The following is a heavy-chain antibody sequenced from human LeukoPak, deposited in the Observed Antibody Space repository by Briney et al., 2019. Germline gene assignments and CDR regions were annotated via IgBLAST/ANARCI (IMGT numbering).Heavy chain of an antibody. CDR3: ARSQQLVHWYYYGMDV. CDR1: GGSISSYY. CDR2: IYYSGST. J-gene: IGHJ6*02. V-gene: IGHV4-59*12. Sequence: SETLSLTCTVSGGSISSYYWSWIRQPPGKGLEWIGYIYYSGSTNYNPSLKSRVTISVDTSKNQFSLKLSSVTAADTAVYYCARSQQLVHWYYYGMDVWGQGTTVTVSS. D-gene: IGHD6-13*01.